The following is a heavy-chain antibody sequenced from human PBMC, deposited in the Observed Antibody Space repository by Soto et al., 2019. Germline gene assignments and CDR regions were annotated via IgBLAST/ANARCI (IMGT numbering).Heavy chain of an antibody. Sequence: QVQLVQSGAEVKKPGSSVKVSCKASGGTFNSYAISWVRQAPGQGLEWVGGIIPIFGTADYAQKFQGRITITADESTSTAYMELSSLRSEDTAVYYCASHWGQAKRYYYYGMDVWGQGTTVTVSS. CDR2: IIPIFGTA. J-gene: IGHJ6*02. D-gene: IGHD7-27*01. CDR3: ASHWGQAKRYYYYGMDV. V-gene: IGHV1-69*12. CDR1: GGTFNSYA.